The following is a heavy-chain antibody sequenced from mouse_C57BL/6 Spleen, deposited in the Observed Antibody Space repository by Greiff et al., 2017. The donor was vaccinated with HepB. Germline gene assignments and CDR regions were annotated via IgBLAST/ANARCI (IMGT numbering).Heavy chain of an antibody. Sequence: VQLQQSGAELVRPGTSVKLSCKASGYTFTSYWMHWVKQRPGQGLEWIGVIDPSDSYTNYNQKFKGKATLTVDTSSSTAYMQLSSLTSEDSAVYYCANYDYDGGQYWGQGTSVTVSS. CDR1: GYTFTSYW. CDR3: ANYDYDGGQY. V-gene: IGHV1-59*01. J-gene: IGHJ4*01. D-gene: IGHD2-4*01. CDR2: IDPSDSYT.